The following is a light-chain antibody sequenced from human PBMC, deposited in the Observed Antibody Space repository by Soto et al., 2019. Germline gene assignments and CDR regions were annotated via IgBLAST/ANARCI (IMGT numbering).Light chain of an antibody. CDR3: QQYNNWPPIT. V-gene: IGKV3-15*01. J-gene: IGKJ5*01. CDR2: GAS. Sequence: ESVLTQSPATLSLSPGERASLSCSASQSVSSYLAWYQQKPGQAPRLLIYGASTRATGIPARFSGSGSGTEFTLTISSLQSEDFAVYFCQQYNNWPPITFGQGTRLEIK. CDR1: QSVSSY.